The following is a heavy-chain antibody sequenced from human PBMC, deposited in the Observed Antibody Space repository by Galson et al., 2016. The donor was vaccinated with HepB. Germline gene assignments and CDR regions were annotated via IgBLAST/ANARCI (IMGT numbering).Heavy chain of an antibody. Sequence: LRLSCAASGFTISSHYMSWVRQAPGKGLEWVSTIYSDGSTYYADSVKGRFTISRDSSTLYLQMNSLRAEDTAVYYCARDRLASGNHLDYWGQGTLVTVSS. J-gene: IGHJ4*02. CDR1: GFTISSHY. CDR3: ARDRLASGNHLDY. CDR2: IYSDGST. V-gene: IGHV3-53*01. D-gene: IGHD4-23*01.